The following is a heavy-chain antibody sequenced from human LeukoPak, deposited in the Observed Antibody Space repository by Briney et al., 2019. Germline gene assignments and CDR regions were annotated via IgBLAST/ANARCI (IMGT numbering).Heavy chain of an antibody. CDR3: AKDRGRESFYY. CDR1: GFNFTIGA. J-gene: IGHJ4*02. CDR2: ISGSGGST. Sequence: GGSLRLSCAASGFNFTIGAMSWVRQAPGKGLEWVSAISGSGGSTYYADSVKGRFTISRDNSKNTLYLQMNSLRAEDTAVYYCAKDRGRESFYYWGQGTLVTVSS. V-gene: IGHV3-23*01. D-gene: IGHD3-10*01.